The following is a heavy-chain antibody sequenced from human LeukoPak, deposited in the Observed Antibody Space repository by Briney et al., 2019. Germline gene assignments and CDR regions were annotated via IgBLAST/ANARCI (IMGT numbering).Heavy chain of an antibody. CDR3: ATFPWELRPT. CDR1: EFPFSSYS. J-gene: IGHJ4*02. Sequence: GGSLRLSCATSEFPFSSYSMNWVRQAPGKGLEWVSYITSSSDTIYYADSVKGRFIISRDNAKNTLFLQMNSLRAEDTAVYYCATFPWELRPTWGQGTLVTVSS. D-gene: IGHD1-26*01. CDR2: ITSSSDTI. V-gene: IGHV3-48*01.